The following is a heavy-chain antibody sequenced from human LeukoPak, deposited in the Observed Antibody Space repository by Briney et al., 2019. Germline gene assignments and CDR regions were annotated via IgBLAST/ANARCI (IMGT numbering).Heavy chain of an antibody. CDR2: INHSGSP. D-gene: IGHD4-17*01. CDR3: ARGRDYDGDYDSNWFDP. V-gene: IGHV4-34*01. Sequence: SETLSLTCAVYGGSFSDYYWSWIRQPPGKGLEWIGEINHSGSPNYNPSLKSRVSISVDTSKNHFSLKLSSVTAADTAVYYCARGRDYDGDYDSNWFDPWGQGTLVPVSS. J-gene: IGHJ5*02. CDR1: GGSFSDYY.